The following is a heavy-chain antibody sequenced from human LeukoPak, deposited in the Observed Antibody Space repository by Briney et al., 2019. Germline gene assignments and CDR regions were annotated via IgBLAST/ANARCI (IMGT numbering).Heavy chain of an antibody. CDR1: GFTFSSYG. D-gene: IGHD3-22*01. CDR2: ISGSDVST. V-gene: IGHV3-23*01. CDR3: AKYSHDSSGSYDY. Sequence: PGGTLRLSCAASGFTFSSYGMSWVRQAPGKGLEWVSAISGSDVSTYYADSVKGRFTISRDNSKNTLYLQMNSLRAEDTAVYYCAKYSHDSSGSYDYWGQGTLVTVSS. J-gene: IGHJ4*02.